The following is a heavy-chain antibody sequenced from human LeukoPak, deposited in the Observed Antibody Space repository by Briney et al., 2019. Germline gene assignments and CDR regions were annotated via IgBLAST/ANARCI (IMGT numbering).Heavy chain of an antibody. V-gene: IGHV4-39*01. Sequence: PSETLSLTCTVSGGSISSSSYYWGWIRQPPGKGLEWIGSIYYSGSTYYNPSLKSRVTISVDTSKNQFSLKLSSVTAADTAVYYCGRLAPVRGVLPRGWFDPWGQGTLVTVSS. J-gene: IGHJ5*02. CDR1: GGSISSSSYY. CDR2: IYYSGST. CDR3: GRLAPVRGVLPRGWFDP. D-gene: IGHD3-10*01.